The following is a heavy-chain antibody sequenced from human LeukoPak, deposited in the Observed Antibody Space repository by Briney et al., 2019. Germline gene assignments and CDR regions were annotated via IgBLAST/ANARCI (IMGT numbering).Heavy chain of an antibody. CDR3: ARLEGIAAAGGYFDY. V-gene: IGHV4-30-2*01. D-gene: IGHD6-13*01. J-gene: IGHJ4*02. CDR2: IYHSGST. Sequence: SETLSLTCTVSGGSISSGGYSWSWIRQPPGKGLEWIGYIYHSGSTNYNPSLKSRVTISVDTSKNQFSLKLSSVTAADTAVYYCARLEGIAAAGGYFDYWGQGTLVTVSS. CDR1: GGSISSGGYS.